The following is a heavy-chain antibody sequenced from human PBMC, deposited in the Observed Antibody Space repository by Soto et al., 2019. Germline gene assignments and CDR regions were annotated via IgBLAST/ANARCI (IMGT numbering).Heavy chain of an antibody. CDR1: GGSITSGGFY. Sequence: SETLSLTCSVSGGSITSGGFYWSWIRQHPGKGLEWIGYIYHSGSTNYNPSLKSRVTISADTSKNQFSLKLSSVTAADTAVYYCARVLLNWFDPWGQGTLVTVSS. CDR3: ARVLLNWFDP. V-gene: IGHV4-61*08. J-gene: IGHJ5*02. CDR2: IYHSGST.